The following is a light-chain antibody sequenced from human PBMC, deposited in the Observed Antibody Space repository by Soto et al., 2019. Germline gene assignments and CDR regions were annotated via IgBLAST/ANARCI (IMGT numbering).Light chain of an antibody. J-gene: IGLJ1*01. Sequence: QSALTQPASVSGSTGPSITISCTGTSSDVGRYNYVSWYQQHPGKAPQLMIYEVSNRPSGVSNRFSGSKSGNTASLTISGLQAEDEADYYCGSYTSSSTDVFGTGTKLTVL. CDR3: GSYTSSSTDV. V-gene: IGLV2-14*01. CDR2: EVS. CDR1: SSDVGRYNY.